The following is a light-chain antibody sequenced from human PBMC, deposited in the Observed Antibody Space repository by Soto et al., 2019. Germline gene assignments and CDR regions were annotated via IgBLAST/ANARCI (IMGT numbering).Light chain of an antibody. V-gene: IGLV2-14*01. CDR1: SSDVGGYNY. J-gene: IGLJ1*01. CDR3: WLYTTRDTRQIV. CDR2: DVS. Sequence: QSALTQPASVSGSPGQSITISCTGTSSDVGGYNYVSLYQQHPGKAPKFMIYDVSNRPSGVSNRFSGSKSGNTASLTISGLQGEDEADYYRWLYTTRDTRQIVFGTGTKLTVL.